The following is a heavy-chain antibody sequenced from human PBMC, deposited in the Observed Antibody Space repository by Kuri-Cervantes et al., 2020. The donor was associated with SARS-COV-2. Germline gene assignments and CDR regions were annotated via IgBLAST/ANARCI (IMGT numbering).Heavy chain of an antibody. J-gene: IGHJ4*02. CDR1: GYNFTNYW. CDR2: IYPLDSDT. Sequence: GESLKISCQGSGYNFTNYWIAWVRQMPGKGLEWMGIIYPLDSDTKYTPSFQGQVTISADKSISAAYMQWSSLRASDTAMYYCARRHVDTAMVTTYDDYWGQGTLVTVSS. V-gene: IGHV5-51*01. D-gene: IGHD5-18*01. CDR3: ARRHVDTAMVTTYDDY.